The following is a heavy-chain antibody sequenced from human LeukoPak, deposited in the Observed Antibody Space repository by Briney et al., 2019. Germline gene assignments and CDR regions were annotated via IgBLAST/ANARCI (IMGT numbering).Heavy chain of an antibody. Sequence: GGSLRLSCAASGFTFSNAWMNWVRQAPGKGLEWVGRIQSKTDGGTSDYAAPVEGRFTISRDDSKNTLYLQMNSLNTEDTAVYYCTTAPKWETQGTDYWGQGTLVTISS. J-gene: IGHJ4*02. CDR1: GFTFSNAW. D-gene: IGHD1-26*01. CDR3: TTAPKWETQGTDY. V-gene: IGHV3-15*01. CDR2: IQSKTDGGTS.